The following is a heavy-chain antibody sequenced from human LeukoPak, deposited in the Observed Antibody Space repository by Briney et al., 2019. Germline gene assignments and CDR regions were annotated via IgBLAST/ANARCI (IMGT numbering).Heavy chain of an antibody. D-gene: IGHD6-19*01. CDR3: ARVRSSGWYAFDI. V-gene: IGHV4-59*01. J-gene: IGHJ3*02. CDR1: GGSISSYY. CDR2: IYYSGST. Sequence: SETLSLTCTVSGGSISSYYWSWIRKPPGKGLEGIGYIYYSGSTNYNPSLKSRVTISVDTSKNQFSLKLSSVTAADTAVYYCARVRSSGWYAFDIWGQGTMVTVSS.